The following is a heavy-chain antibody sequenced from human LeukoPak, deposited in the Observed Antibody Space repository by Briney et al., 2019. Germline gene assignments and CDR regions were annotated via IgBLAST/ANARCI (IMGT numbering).Heavy chain of an antibody. J-gene: IGHJ2*01. Sequence: PSQTLSLTCTVSGGSISSGGYFWTWIRQHPGKALEWIGYIYYSGSTYYNPSLKSRVTISVDTSKNQFSLKLSFVTAADTAVYYCARFPYSGYDYWYFDLWGRGTLVTVSS. CDR3: ARFPYSGYDYWYFDL. CDR1: GGSISSGGYF. D-gene: IGHD5-12*01. CDR2: IYYSGST. V-gene: IGHV4-31*03.